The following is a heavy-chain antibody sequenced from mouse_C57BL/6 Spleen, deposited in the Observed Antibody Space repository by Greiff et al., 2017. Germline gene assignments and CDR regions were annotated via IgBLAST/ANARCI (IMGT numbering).Heavy chain of an antibody. Sequence: VQLQQSGPELVKPGASVKIPCKASGYTFTDYNMDWVKQSHGKSLEWIGDFNPNNGGTIYIQMFKGKATLNVDQSSSTAYMELRSLTSEDTAVYYIARWGGYYHDWYFDVWGTGTTVTVSS. CDR1: GYTFTDYN. CDR3: ARWGGYYHDWYFDV. D-gene: IGHD2-3*01. V-gene: IGHV1-18*01. J-gene: IGHJ1*03. CDR2: FNPNNGGT.